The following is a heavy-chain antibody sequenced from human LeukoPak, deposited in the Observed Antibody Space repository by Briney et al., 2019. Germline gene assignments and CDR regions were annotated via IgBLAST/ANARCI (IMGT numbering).Heavy chain of an antibody. V-gene: IGHV3-7*03. Sequence: GGSLRLSCAASGFIFTNYFMSWVRQAPGKGLEWVASIKHDGSEKYYVDSVRGRFTISRDNSKNTLYLQMNSLRAEDTAVYYCAKARFTVTNYFDYWGQGTLVTVSS. CDR2: IKHDGSEK. D-gene: IGHD4-11*01. CDR3: AKARFTVTNYFDY. CDR1: GFIFTNYF. J-gene: IGHJ4*02.